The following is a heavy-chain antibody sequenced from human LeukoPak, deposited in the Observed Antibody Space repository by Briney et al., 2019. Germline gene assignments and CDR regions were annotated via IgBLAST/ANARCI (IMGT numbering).Heavy chain of an antibody. Sequence: GGSLRLSCAASGFTVSSNYMSWVRQAPGKGLEWVSVIYSGGSTYYADSVKGRFTISRYNSKNTMYLQMNSLRAEDTAVYYCARDGGYSSGRGAFDIWGQGTMVTVSS. D-gene: IGHD6-19*01. CDR1: GFTVSSNY. J-gene: IGHJ3*02. CDR3: ARDGGYSSGRGAFDI. CDR2: IYSGGST. V-gene: IGHV3-53*01.